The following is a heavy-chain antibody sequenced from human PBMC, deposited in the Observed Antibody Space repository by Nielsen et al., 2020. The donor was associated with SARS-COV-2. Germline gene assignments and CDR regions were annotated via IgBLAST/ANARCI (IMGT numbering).Heavy chain of an antibody. Sequence: GGSLRLSCAASGFTFDDYAMHWVRQAPGKGLEWVSRVSWKGKSMGYADSVKGRFTISRDNAKNSLYLQMNSLRAEDTALYYCVGRRTPRGVYSFEYWGQGTLVTVSS. J-gene: IGHJ4*02. CDR2: VSWKGKSM. D-gene: IGHD3-10*01. CDR3: VGRRTPRGVYSFEY. V-gene: IGHV3-9*01. CDR1: GFTFDDYA.